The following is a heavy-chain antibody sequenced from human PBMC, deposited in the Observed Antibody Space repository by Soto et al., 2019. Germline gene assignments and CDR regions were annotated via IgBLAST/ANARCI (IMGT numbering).Heavy chain of an antibody. CDR2: IYYSGST. CDR3: AGPYSSGCGYCEY. V-gene: IGHV4-59*08. J-gene: IGHJ4*02. Sequence: PSETLSLTCTVSGGSISSYYWSWIRQPPGKGLEWIGYIYYSGSTNYNPSLKSRVTISVDTSKNQFSLQLSSVTAADTAVYYCAGPYSSGCGYCEYWGQGTLVTVSS. CDR1: GGSISSYY. D-gene: IGHD6-19*01.